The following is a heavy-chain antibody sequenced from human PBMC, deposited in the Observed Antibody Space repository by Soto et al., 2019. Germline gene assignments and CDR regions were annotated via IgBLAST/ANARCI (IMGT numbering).Heavy chain of an antibody. Sequence: SETLSLTCSVAGGSISNGGYYWSWIRQHPGKGLEWIGHIYYSGSTLYNPSLKGRLAISIDTSQNQFSLKLSSVTAADTAVYYCARGQITYYDNINRSLYYFDSWGQGTLITVSS. D-gene: IGHD3-22*01. CDR2: IYYSGST. J-gene: IGHJ4*01. CDR1: GGSISNGGYY. V-gene: IGHV4-31*03. CDR3: ARGQITYYDNINRSLYYFDS.